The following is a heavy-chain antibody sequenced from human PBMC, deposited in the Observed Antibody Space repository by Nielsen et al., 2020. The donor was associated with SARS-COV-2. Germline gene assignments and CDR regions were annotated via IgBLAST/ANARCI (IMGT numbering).Heavy chain of an antibody. V-gene: IGHV3-9*01. Sequence: SLKISCAASGFTFDDYAMHWVRQAPGKGLEWVSGISWNSGSIGYADSVKGRFTISRDNAKNSLYLQMNSLRDEDTAVYYCASLTGYPDYWGQGTLVTVSS. D-gene: IGHD3-9*01. J-gene: IGHJ4*02. CDR1: GFTFDDYA. CDR2: ISWNSGSI. CDR3: ASLTGYPDY.